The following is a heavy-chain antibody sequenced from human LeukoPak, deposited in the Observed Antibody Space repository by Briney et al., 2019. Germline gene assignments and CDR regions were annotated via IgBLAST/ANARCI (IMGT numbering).Heavy chain of an antibody. Sequence: GRCLRLSCAASGFTFSGYATHWVRKAPGKGLEWLTVISTDGNDKHYADSVKGRFTVARDNSKNTLLLQMNNVRTEDTAVYYCAKDKSVSADYYFDYWGQGTLVTVSS. CDR2: ISTDGNDK. V-gene: IGHV3-30*04. CDR3: AKDKSVSADYYFDY. CDR1: GFTFSGYA. J-gene: IGHJ4*02. D-gene: IGHD3-10*01.